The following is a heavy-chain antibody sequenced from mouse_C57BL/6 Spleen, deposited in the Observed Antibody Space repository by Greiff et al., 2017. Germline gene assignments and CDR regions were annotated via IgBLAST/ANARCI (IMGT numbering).Heavy chain of an antibody. V-gene: IGHV1-64*01. CDR3: ARRDNYAMDY. CDR2: ILPNSGST. J-gene: IGHJ4*01. CDR1: GYTFTSYW. Sequence: QVQLQQPGAELVKPGASVKLSCKASGYTFTSYWMHWVKQRPGQGLEWIGMILPNSGSTNYNEKFKSKATLTVDKSSGTDYMKRSRPTSADSEVDNCARRDNYAMDYWGKGTSVNVSS.